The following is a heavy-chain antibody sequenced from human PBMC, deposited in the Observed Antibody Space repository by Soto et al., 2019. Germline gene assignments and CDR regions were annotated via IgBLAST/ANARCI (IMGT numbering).Heavy chain of an antibody. CDR2: ISGDDGSG. CDR3: VKEASGWKSRGSFDL. Sequence: EVQLLESGGGLVQPGGSLRLSCVASGVTFTTNAMDWVRQAPGKGLEWVSFISGDDGSGNYADSVKGWFTNSRDNSKNTLYLQMNGLRVEDTTIYYCVKEASGWKSRGSFDLWGRGTMVTVSS. CDR1: GVTFTTNA. D-gene: IGHD6-19*01. J-gene: IGHJ3*01. V-gene: IGHV3-23*01.